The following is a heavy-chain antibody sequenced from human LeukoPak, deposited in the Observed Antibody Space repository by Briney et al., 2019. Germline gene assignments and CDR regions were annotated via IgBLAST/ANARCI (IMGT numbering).Heavy chain of an antibody. Sequence: PSETLSLTCTVSGGSISNNIHYWGWLRQPPGTGLEWIGNIYYSGSTYYNPSLKSRVTISVDTSKNQFSLKLSSVTAADTAVYYCARVVRSGNYLGWFDPWGQGTLVTVSS. CDR3: ARVVRSGNYLGWFDP. V-gene: IGHV4-39*07. CDR2: IYYSGST. D-gene: IGHD1-26*01. CDR1: GGSISNNIHY. J-gene: IGHJ5*02.